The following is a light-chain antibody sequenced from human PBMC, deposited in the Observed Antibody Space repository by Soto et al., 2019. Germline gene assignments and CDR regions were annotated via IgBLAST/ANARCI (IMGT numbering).Light chain of an antibody. J-gene: IGKJ4*01. Sequence: EIVLTQSPGTLSLSPGERATLSCRASQSVSSTYLAWYQQKPGQAPRLLVYDVSTRATGIPDRFSGSGSGTDFTLTISRLEPEDSAVYYCQQYITSPPRLTFGGGTKVEIK. CDR2: DVS. CDR1: QSVSSTY. V-gene: IGKV3-20*01. CDR3: QQYITSPPRLT.